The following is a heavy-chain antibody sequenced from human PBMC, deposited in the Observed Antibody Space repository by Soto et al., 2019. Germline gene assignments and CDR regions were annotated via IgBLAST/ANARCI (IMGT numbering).Heavy chain of an antibody. CDR2: ISNDGKNE. Sequence: GGSLRLSCAASGFTFSYYGMHWVRQAPGKGLEWVAVISNDGKNEHIGDSVRGRLAISRDNSKNTLYLQMYSLRPEDTAVYYCAKDTGRGSADYYFDYWGQGTLVTVSS. J-gene: IGHJ4*02. CDR3: AKDTGRGSADYYFDY. CDR1: GFTFSYYG. D-gene: IGHD2-15*01. V-gene: IGHV3-30*18.